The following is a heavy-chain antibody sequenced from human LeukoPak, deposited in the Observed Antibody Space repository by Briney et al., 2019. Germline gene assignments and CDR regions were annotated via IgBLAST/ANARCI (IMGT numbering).Heavy chain of an antibody. Sequence: PSETLSLTCAVSGGSISSSNWWSWVRQPPGKGLEWIGEIYPSGSTNYNPSLKSRVTISVDKSKNQFSLKLSSVTAADTAVYYCARDTPPGVVTGGAFDIWGQGTMVTVSS. CDR3: ARDTPPGVVTGGAFDI. CDR1: GGSISSSNW. J-gene: IGHJ3*02. D-gene: IGHD3-3*01. V-gene: IGHV4-4*02. CDR2: IYPSGST.